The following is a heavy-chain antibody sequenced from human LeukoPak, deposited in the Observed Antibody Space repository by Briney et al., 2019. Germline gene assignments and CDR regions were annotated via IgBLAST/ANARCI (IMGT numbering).Heavy chain of an antibody. CDR3: ATDTTMIVVPNFDY. D-gene: IGHD3-22*01. J-gene: IGHJ4*02. Sequence: FQGRVTMTEDTSTDTAYMELSSLRSEDTAVYYCATDTTMIVVPNFDYWGQGTLVTVSS. V-gene: IGHV1-24*01.